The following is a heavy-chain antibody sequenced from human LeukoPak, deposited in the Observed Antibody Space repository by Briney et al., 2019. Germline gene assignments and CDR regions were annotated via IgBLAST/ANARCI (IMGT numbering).Heavy chain of an antibody. D-gene: IGHD1-26*01. Sequence: SETLSLTCTVSGGSISSSSYYWGWIRQPPGKGLEWIGSIYYSGSTYYNPSLKSRVTISVDTSKNQFSLKLSSVTAADTAVYYCARGVVGTPNDAFDIWGKGKMVTVSP. CDR1: GGSISSSSYY. V-gene: IGHV4-39*07. CDR3: ARGVVGTPNDAFDI. J-gene: IGHJ3*02. CDR2: IYYSGST.